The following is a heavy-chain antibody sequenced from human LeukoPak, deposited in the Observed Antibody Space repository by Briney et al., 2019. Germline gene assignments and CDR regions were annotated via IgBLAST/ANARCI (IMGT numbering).Heavy chain of an antibody. J-gene: IGHJ4*02. CDR1: GFTFSSYA. CDR3: AKMVGSSGWYPFDY. CDR2: ISGSGGGT. V-gene: IGHV3-23*01. Sequence: GGSLRLSCAASGFTFSSYAMSWVRQAPGKGLEWVSTISGSGGGTYYADSVKGRFTISRDNSKNTLYLQMNSLRAEDTAVYYCAKMVGSSGWYPFDYWGQGTLDTVSS. D-gene: IGHD6-19*01.